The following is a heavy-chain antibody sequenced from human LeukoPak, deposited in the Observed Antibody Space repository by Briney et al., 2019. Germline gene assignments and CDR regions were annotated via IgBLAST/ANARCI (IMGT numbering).Heavy chain of an antibody. Sequence: SETLSLTCTVSGGSISSYYWSWIRQPPGKGLEWIGYIYYSGSTNYNPSLKSRVTISVDTSKNQFSLKLSSVTAADTAVYYCARGPHYDILTGYPRSAYFDYWGQGTLVTVSS. V-gene: IGHV4-59*01. CDR2: IYYSGST. CDR3: ARGPHYDILTGYPRSAYFDY. CDR1: GGSISSYY. D-gene: IGHD3-9*01. J-gene: IGHJ4*02.